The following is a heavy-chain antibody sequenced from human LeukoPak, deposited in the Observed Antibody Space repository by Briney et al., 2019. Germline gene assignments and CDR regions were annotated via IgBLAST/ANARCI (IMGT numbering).Heavy chain of an antibody. CDR1: GYTFTDYW. CDR3: ARLWDSSFDY. D-gene: IGHD3-16*01. J-gene: IGHJ4*02. V-gene: IGHV5-51*01. CDR2: IYRIDSDS. Sequence: GESLKISCKTSGYTFTDYWIGWVRQMPGKGLEWMGVIYRIDSDSEYSPSFQGQVTISADKSINTAYLQWSSLKASDTGIYYCARLWDSSFDYWGQGTLVTVSS.